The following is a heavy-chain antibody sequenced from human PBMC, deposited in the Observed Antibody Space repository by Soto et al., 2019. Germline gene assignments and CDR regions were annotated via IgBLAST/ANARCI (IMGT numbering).Heavy chain of an antibody. CDR3: ARPYDSGILDGFDI. J-gene: IGHJ3*02. CDR2: IYPGDFHT. V-gene: IGHV5-51*01. CDR1: GYSFSRHW. D-gene: IGHD3-10*01. Sequence: LGESLKISCKGSGYSFSRHWIGWVRQMPGKGLEWMGIIYPGDFHTTYSPSFQCQVTISADKSSSTAYLQWGSLKASDSAIYYCARPYDSGILDGFDIWAQGTMVTVSS.